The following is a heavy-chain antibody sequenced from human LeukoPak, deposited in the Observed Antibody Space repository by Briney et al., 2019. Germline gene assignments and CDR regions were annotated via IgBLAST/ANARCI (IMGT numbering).Heavy chain of an antibody. V-gene: IGHV3-21*01. Sequence: PGGSLRLSCAVSGFTFSNYWMNWVRQAPGKGLEWVSSISSSSSYIYYADSVKGRFTISRDNAKNSLYLQMNSLRAEDTAVYYCARDGGSGRRDFDYWGQGTLVTVSS. D-gene: IGHD6-19*01. J-gene: IGHJ4*02. CDR2: ISSSSSYI. CDR1: GFTFSNYW. CDR3: ARDGGSGRRDFDY.